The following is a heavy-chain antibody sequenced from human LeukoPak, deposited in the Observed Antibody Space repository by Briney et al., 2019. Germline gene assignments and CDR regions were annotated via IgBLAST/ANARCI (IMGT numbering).Heavy chain of an antibody. Sequence: GVSLRLSCAASGFTFSSYAMSWVRQAPGKGLEWVSAISGSGGSTYYADSVKGRFTISRDNSKNTLYLQMNSLRAEDTAVYYYAKVEKYSYYYGSGTASPFDYWGQGTLVTVSS. V-gene: IGHV3-23*01. D-gene: IGHD3-10*01. CDR2: ISGSGGST. CDR3: AKVEKYSYYYGSGTASPFDY. CDR1: GFTFSSYA. J-gene: IGHJ4*02.